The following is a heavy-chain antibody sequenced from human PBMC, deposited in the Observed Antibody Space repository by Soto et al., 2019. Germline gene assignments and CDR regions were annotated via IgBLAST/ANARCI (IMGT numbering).Heavy chain of an antibody. V-gene: IGHV3-23*01. CDR1: GFTFYDYA. J-gene: IGHJ5*02. CDR2: MSGSGDFT. CDR3: AKDLYVQPPSGWFDP. Sequence: EVQLLESGGGLVQPGGSLRLSCAASGFTFYDYAMAWVRQAPGKGLEWVSAMSGSGDFTYYADSVKGRFTISRDNSRNTLYLQMNSLGAEDTAVYYCAKDLYVQPPSGWFDPWGQGTLVTVSS. D-gene: IGHD1-26*01.